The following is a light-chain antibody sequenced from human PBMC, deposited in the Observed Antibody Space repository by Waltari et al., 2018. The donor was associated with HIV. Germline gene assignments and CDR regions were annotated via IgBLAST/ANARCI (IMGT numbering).Light chain of an antibody. J-gene: IGLJ2*01. CDR3: CSDGSSATFVV. CDR2: EVT. Sequence: QSALTQPASVSGSPGQSITLSCTETSSGVGNYNLVSWYQHYGGKAPKLLSDEVTKRPSGISSRFSGSKSGNTASLTSSDLQAEDEATYYCCSDGSSATFVVFGGGTRVTV. V-gene: IGLV2-23*02. CDR1: SSGVGNYNL.